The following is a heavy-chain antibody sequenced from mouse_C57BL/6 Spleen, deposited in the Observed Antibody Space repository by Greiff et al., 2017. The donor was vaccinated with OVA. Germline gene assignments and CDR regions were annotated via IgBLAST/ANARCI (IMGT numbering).Heavy chain of an antibody. CDR1: GYTFTDYN. CDR3: ARIYDGYYPWFAY. Sequence: EVQVVESGPELVKPGASVKMSCKASGYTFTDYNMHWVKQSHGKSLEWIGYINPNNGGTSYNQKFKGKATLTVNKSSSTAYMELRSLTSEDSAVYYCARIYDGYYPWFAYWGQGTLVTVSA. D-gene: IGHD2-3*01. J-gene: IGHJ3*01. CDR2: INPNNGGT. V-gene: IGHV1-22*01.